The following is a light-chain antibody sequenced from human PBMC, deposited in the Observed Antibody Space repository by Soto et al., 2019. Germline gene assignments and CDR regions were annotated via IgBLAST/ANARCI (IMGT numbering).Light chain of an antibody. CDR3: QQYKDYVWT. J-gene: IGKJ1*01. Sequence: DIQMTQSPSTLSASVGDRVTITFRASQSISSWLAWYQQKPGKAPKLLIYDASSLERGVPSRFSGSGSATEFTLTISGLQSDDFATYYCQQYKDYVWTFGQGTKV. V-gene: IGKV1-5*01. CDR2: DAS. CDR1: QSISSW.